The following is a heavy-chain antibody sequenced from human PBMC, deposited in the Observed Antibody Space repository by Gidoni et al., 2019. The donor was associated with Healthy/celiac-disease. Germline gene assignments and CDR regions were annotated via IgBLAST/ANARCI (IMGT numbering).Heavy chain of an antibody. J-gene: IGHJ4*02. CDR1: GFTFSDYY. CDR2: ISSSGSTI. Sequence: QVQLVESAGGLVNPGGVLSSSCAASGFTFSDYYTRLIRQPPGKGLEWVSYISSSGSTIYYADSVKGRFTISRDNAKNSLYLQMNSLRAEDTAVYYCAKGGMCSGGSCYLEPVPSIDYWGQGTLVTVSS. V-gene: IGHV3-11*01. CDR3: AKGGMCSGGSCYLEPVPSIDY. D-gene: IGHD2-15*01.